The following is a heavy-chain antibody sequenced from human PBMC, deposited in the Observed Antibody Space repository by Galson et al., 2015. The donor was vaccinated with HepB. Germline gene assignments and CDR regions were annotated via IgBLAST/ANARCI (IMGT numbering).Heavy chain of an antibody. J-gene: IGHJ3*02. V-gene: IGHV1-69*04. CDR3: ARYSPSRCPSTTCYLHAFDM. Sequence: SVKVSCKASGYSFTSYGISWLRQAPGQGLEWMGRIIPIVDIANYPQKFQDRVTITADKSTSTAYMELSRLRSDDTAVYYCARYSPSRCPSTTCYLHAFDMWGQGTMVTVSS. CDR1: GYSFTSYG. D-gene: IGHD2-2*01. CDR2: IIPIVDIA.